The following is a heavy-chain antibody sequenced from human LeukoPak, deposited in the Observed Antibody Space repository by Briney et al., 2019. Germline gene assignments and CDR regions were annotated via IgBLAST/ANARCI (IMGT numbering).Heavy chain of an antibody. V-gene: IGHV1-69*13. Sequence: SVKVSCKASGGTFSSYAISWVRQAPGQGLEWMGGIIPIFGTANYAQKFQGRVTITADESTSTAYMELSSLRSEDTAVYYCARTQESASFDFDYWGQGTLVTVSS. CDR2: IIPIFGTA. CDR1: GGTFSSYA. J-gene: IGHJ4*02. CDR3: ARTQESASFDFDY. D-gene: IGHD2/OR15-2a*01.